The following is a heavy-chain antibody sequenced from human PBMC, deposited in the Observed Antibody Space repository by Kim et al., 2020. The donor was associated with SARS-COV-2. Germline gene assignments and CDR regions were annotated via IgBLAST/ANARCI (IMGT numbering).Heavy chain of an antibody. CDR2: ISGSGGST. Sequence: GGSLRLSCAASGFTFSSYAMSWVRQAPGKGLEWVSAISGSGGSTYYADSVKGRFTISRDNSKNTLYLQMNSLRAEDTAVYYCAKDRGGSYYMLYYFDYWGQGTLVTVSS. V-gene: IGHV3-23*01. D-gene: IGHD1-26*01. CDR1: GFTFSSYA. J-gene: IGHJ4*02. CDR3: AKDRGGSYYMLYYFDY.